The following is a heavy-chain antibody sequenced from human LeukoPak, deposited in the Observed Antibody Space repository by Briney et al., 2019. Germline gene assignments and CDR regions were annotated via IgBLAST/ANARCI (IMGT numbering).Heavy chain of an antibody. D-gene: IGHD3-9*01. Sequence: PSETLSLTRTVSGGSISSYYWSWIRQPPGKGLEWIGYIYYSGSTNYNPSLKSRVTISVDTSKNQFSLKLSSVTAADTAVYYCARVGRYFDWLPFDYWGQGTLVTVSS. J-gene: IGHJ4*02. CDR2: IYYSGST. V-gene: IGHV4-59*01. CDR3: ARVGRYFDWLPFDY. CDR1: GGSISSYY.